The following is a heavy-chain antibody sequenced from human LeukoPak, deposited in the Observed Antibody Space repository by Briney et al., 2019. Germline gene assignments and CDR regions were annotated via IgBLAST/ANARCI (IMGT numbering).Heavy chain of an antibody. D-gene: IGHD1-26*01. CDR3: ARDVGATSFYYYGMDV. J-gene: IGHJ6*02. Sequence: KPSETLSLVCSASGGSLSGNGYHWNWLRQTADSGLEWIGEISHSGSTNYNPSLKSRVIISVDTSKKEFSLKLSAVTAAGTAVYYCARDVGATSFYYYGMDVWGQGTTVTVSS. CDR1: GGSLSGNGYH. CDR2: ISHSGST. V-gene: IGHV4-34*01.